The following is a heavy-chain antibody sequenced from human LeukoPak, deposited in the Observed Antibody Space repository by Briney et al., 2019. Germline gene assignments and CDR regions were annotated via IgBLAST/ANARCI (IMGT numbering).Heavy chain of an antibody. D-gene: IGHD1-1*01. CDR1: GFTFSRYG. CDR3: ARVAGNWNYGYYYMDV. V-gene: IGHV3-23*01. J-gene: IGHJ6*03. CDR2: ISGSGGST. Sequence: GGSLRLSCEASGFTFSRYGMSWVRQAPGKGLEWVSGISGSGGSTYYADSVKGRFTISRDNSKNTLYLQMNSLRAEDTAVYYCARVAGNWNYGYYYMDVWGKGTTVTVSS.